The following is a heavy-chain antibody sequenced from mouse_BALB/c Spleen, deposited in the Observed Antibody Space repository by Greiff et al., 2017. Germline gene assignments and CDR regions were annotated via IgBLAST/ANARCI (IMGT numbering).Heavy chain of an antibody. CDR1: GFTFSNYW. CDR3: TRWNY. CDR2: IRLKSNNYAT. Sequence: EVKLMESGGGLVQPGGSMKLSCVASGFTFSNYWMNWVRQSPEKGLEWVAEIRLKSNNYATHYAESVKGRFTISRDDSKSSVYLQMNNLRAEDTGIYYCTRWNYWGQGTTLTVSS. V-gene: IGHV6-6*02. J-gene: IGHJ2*01.